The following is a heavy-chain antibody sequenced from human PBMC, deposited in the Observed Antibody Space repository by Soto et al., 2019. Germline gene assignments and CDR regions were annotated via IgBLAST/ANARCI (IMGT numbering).Heavy chain of an antibody. D-gene: IGHD6-13*01. Sequence: QVQLVESGGGVVQPGKSLRLSCAASGFMFSDYAMHWVRQAPGKGLEWVAVVSYDGSNKYYADSVKGRFTISKDNSKNILYVQMNSLRAEDTAVYYCARVEQQLDYYYGMDVWGQGTTVTVSS. V-gene: IGHV3-30*04. J-gene: IGHJ6*02. CDR1: GFMFSDYA. CDR3: ARVEQQLDYYYGMDV. CDR2: VSYDGSNK.